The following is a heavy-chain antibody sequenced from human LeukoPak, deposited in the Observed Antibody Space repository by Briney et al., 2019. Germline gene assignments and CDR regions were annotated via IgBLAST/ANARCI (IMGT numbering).Heavy chain of an antibody. CDR2: IYTSGST. CDR3: ARVGSGYYGSFYYYMDV. J-gene: IGHJ6*03. V-gene: IGHV4-4*09. Sequence: SETLSLTCTVSGGSISSYYWSWIRQPPGKGLEWIGYIYTSGSTNYNPSLKSRVTISVDTSKNQFSLKLSSVTAADTAVFYCARVGSGYYGSFYYYMDVWGKGTTVTVSS. D-gene: IGHD3-22*01. CDR1: GGSISSYY.